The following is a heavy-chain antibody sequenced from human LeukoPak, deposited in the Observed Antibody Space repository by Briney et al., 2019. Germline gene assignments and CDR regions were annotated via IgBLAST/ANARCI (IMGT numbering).Heavy chain of an antibody. Sequence: SETLSLTCTVSRGSISSGSYCWSWIRQPPGKGLEWIGYIYYSGSTNYNPSLKSRVTISVDTSKNQFSLKLSSVTAADTAVYYCARLSMGYCSSTSCLWWFDPWGQGTLVTVSS. V-gene: IGHV4-61*01. CDR1: RGSISSGSYC. CDR3: ARLSMGYCSSTSCLWWFDP. J-gene: IGHJ5*02. D-gene: IGHD2-2*01. CDR2: IYYSGST.